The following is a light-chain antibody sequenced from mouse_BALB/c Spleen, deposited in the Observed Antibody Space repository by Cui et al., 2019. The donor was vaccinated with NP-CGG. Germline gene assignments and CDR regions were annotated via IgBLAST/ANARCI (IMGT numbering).Light chain of an antibody. Sequence: QAVVIHESALTTSTGETVTLTCRSSTGAVTTSNYANWVQEKPDHLFTGLIGGTNNRAPGVPARFSGSLIGDKAALTITGAQTEDEAIYFCALWYSNHWVFGGGTKLTVL. V-gene: IGLV1*01. CDR1: TGAVTTSNY. J-gene: IGLJ1*01. CDR3: ALWYSNHWV. CDR2: GTN.